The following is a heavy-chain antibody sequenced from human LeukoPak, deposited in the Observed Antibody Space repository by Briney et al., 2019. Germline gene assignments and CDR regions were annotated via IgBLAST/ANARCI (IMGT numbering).Heavy chain of an antibody. J-gene: IGHJ4*02. CDR3: AKDGTTVTTVMSGY. CDR2: IFGSGDNT. V-gene: IGHV3-23*01. CDR1: GFTFSSYA. D-gene: IGHD4-17*01. Sequence: QPGGSLRLSCAASGFTFSSYAMSWVRQAPGKGLEWVSTIFGSGDNTYYADSVKGRFTISRDSSKNTLYLQMNSLRAEDTAVYYCAKDGTTVTTVMSGYWGQGTLVTVSS.